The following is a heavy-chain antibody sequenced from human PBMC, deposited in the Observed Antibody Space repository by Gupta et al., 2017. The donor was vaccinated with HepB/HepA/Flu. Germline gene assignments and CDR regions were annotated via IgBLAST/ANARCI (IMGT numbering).Heavy chain of an antibody. CDR2: INHSGST. CDR3: ARIAAAGTGGFDY. Sequence: QVQLQQWGAGLLKPSETLSLTCAVYGWSFSGYYWSWIRQPPGKGLEWIWEINHSGSTNYNPSLKSRVTISVDTSKNQFSLKLSSVTAADTAVYYCARIAAAGTGGFDYWGQGTLVTVSS. CDR1: GWSFSGYY. V-gene: IGHV4-34*01. D-gene: IGHD6-13*01. J-gene: IGHJ4*02.